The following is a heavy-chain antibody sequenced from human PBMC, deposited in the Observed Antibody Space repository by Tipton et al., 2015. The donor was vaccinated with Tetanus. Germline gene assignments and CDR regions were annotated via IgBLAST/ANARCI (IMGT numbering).Heavy chain of an antibody. D-gene: IGHD4-17*01. CDR3: ATRLRAGAYGSPLEY. J-gene: IGHJ4*02. V-gene: IGHV3-23*01. CDR2: ISPGSDAT. Sequence: LSLTCTVSGGSISSYFWSWVRQAPGKGLEWVSAISPGSDATFHADSVKGRLIISRDNSKDTLYLQMNNLRAEDTAVYYCATRLRAGAYGSPLEYWGQGSLVTVSS. CDR1: GGSISSYF.